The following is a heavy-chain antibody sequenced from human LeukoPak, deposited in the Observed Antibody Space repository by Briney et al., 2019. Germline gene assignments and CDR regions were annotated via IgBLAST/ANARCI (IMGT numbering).Heavy chain of an antibody. V-gene: IGHV3-23*01. Sequence: GGSLRLSCQASGFPFSTFPMSWVRQAPGKGLEWVSAISSGGGSRYYADSVKGRFTISRENSKNTLYLQMNSLRAEDTAVYFCAKAHSSGWPNEYFQHWGQGTLVTVCS. CDR3: AKAHSSGWPNEYFQH. D-gene: IGHD6-19*01. CDR2: ISSGGGSR. CDR1: GFPFSTFP. J-gene: IGHJ1*01.